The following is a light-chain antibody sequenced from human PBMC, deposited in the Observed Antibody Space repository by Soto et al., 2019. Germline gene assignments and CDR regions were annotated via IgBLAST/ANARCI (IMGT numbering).Light chain of an antibody. CDR2: DAS. V-gene: IGKV3-11*01. Sequence: EIVLTQSPVTLSLSPVERATLSCRSSQSVSSYLAWYQQKPGQAPRLLIYDASNRATGIPARFSGGGSGTDFTLTIDNLEPEDFAIYYCQQSSNWPPINFGQGTRLEIK. CDR3: QQSSNWPPIN. CDR1: QSVSSY. J-gene: IGKJ5*01.